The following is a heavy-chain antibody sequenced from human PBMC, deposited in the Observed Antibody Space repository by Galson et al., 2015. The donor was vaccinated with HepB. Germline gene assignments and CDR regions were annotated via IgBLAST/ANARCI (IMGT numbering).Heavy chain of an antibody. Sequence: SVKVSCKASGYTFTSYGISWVRQAPGQGLEWMGWISAYNGNTNYAQKLQGRVTMTTDTSTSTAYMELRSLRSDDTAVYYCAGVYYDYVWGSYRYTGRHAFDIWGQGTMVTVSS. CDR2: ISAYNGNT. CDR3: AGVYYDYVWGSYRYTGRHAFDI. D-gene: IGHD3-16*02. J-gene: IGHJ3*02. CDR1: GYTFTSYG. V-gene: IGHV1-18*01.